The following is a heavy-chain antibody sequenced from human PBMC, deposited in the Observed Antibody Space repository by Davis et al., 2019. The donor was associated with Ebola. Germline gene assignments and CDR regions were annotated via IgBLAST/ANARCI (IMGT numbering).Heavy chain of an antibody. CDR3: AKSESQSGWYIRWYFDL. D-gene: IGHD6-19*01. Sequence: HTGGSLRLSCAASGFTFSSYWMSWVRQAPGKGLVWVSRINSDGTSTSYADSVKGRFIISRDNAKNTLYLQMNSLRAEDTAVYYCAKSESQSGWYIRWYFDLWGRGTLVTVSS. J-gene: IGHJ2*01. CDR2: INSDGTST. CDR1: GFTFSSYW. V-gene: IGHV3-74*01.